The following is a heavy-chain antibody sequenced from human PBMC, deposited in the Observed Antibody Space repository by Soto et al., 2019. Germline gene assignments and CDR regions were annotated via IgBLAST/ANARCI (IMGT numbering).Heavy chain of an antibody. V-gene: IGHV3-33*01. CDR1: GFTFSSYG. D-gene: IGHD5-12*01. J-gene: IGHJ4*02. CDR3: ARVGGLGGYDHGYFDY. CDR2: IWYDGSNK. Sequence: QVQLVESGGGVVQPGRSLRLSCAASGFTFSSYGMHWVRQAPGKGLEWVAVIWYDGSNKNYADSVKGRFTISRDNSKNTLYLQMNSLRAEDTAVYYCARVGGLGGYDHGYFDYWGQGTLVTVSS.